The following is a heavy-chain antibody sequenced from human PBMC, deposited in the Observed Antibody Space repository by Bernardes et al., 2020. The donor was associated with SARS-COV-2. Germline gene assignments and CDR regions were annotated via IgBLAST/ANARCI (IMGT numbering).Heavy chain of an antibody. CDR1: GFTFSSNY. J-gene: IGHJ4*02. D-gene: IGHD5-18*01. CDR2: ISSDGET. CDR3: AREAYRGYSDDLDQ. Sequence: GGSLRLSCAVSGFTFSSNYVSWVRQAPGKGLEWVAVISSDGETYYAASVKSRFTISKDNSKNMLYLQMNSLRAVDPAVYYCAREAYRGYSDDLDQWGQGTLVTICS. V-gene: IGHV3-53*01.